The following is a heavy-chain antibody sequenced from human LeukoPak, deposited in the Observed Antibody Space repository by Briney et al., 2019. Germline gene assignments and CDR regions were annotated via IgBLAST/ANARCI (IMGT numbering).Heavy chain of an antibody. V-gene: IGHV4-4*02. J-gene: IGHJ3*02. CDR3: ARHSYLTGYYMAFDI. CDR2: IYNGGSP. CDR1: GGSISRSNW. D-gene: IGHD3-9*01. Sequence: SGTLSLTCGVSGGSISRSNWWSCVRQPPGKGLEWIGEIYNGGSPNYNPSLKSRVTISVDQSKKQFSLNLSSVTAADTAVYYCARHSYLTGYYMAFDIWGQGTMVTVSS.